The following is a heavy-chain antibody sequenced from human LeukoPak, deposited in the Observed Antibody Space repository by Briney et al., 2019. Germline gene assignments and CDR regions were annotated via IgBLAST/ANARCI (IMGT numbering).Heavy chain of an antibody. J-gene: IGHJ4*02. D-gene: IGHD2-15*01. V-gene: IGHV1-2*02. CDR2: IKPNSGDT. CDR3: ASLGEVGDY. CDR1: GYTFTDYY. Sequence: PMASVKVSCTASGYTFTDYYMHWVRQAPGQGLEWMGWIKPNSGDTRSAQKFQGRVIMTRDTSTGTAYMELSSLRYDDTAVYYCASLGEVGDYWGQGTLVTVSS.